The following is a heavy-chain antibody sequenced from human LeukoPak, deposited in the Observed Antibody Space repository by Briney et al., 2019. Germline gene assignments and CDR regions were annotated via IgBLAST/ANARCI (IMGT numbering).Heavy chain of an antibody. D-gene: IGHD3-22*01. CDR2: IDTKTGNP. CDR1: GYTFSSCA. V-gene: IGHV7-4-1*02. Sequence: ASVKVSCKASGYTFSSCAINWVRQAPGQGLEYMGWIDTKTGNPTYAQGCTGRFVFSLDTSVSTAYLQISSLKAEDTAVYYCAIHPSDSSGYFSYWGQGALVTVSS. J-gene: IGHJ4*02. CDR3: AIHPSDSSGYFSY.